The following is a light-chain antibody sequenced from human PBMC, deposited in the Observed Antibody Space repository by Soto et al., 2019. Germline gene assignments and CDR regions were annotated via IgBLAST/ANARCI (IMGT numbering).Light chain of an antibody. CDR2: AAS. J-gene: IGKJ1*01. V-gene: IGKV1-12*01. CDR1: QDIGSW. Sequence: DIQMTQSPSSVSASVGDTVTITCRASQDIGSWLAWFQQKPGRAPKLLIYAASSLQSGVPSRFSGSGSGTEFTLTISSLQSEDFAVYYCQQYTNWPKTFGQGTKV. CDR3: QQYTNWPKT.